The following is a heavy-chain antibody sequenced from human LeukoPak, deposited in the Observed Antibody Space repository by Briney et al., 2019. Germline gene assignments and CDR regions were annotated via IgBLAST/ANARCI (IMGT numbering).Heavy chain of an antibody. CDR2: IYSDGSRT. V-gene: IGHV3-74*01. J-gene: IGHJ4*02. Sequence: GGSLRLSCAASRFAFSSYWMHWVRQAPGKGLVWVSRIYSDGSRTNYADSVKGRFTISRDNTKNTLYLQMNSLRVEDTAVYYCATRRFGELTYWGQGTLVTVSS. CDR1: RFAFSSYW. D-gene: IGHD3-10*01. CDR3: ATRRFGELTY.